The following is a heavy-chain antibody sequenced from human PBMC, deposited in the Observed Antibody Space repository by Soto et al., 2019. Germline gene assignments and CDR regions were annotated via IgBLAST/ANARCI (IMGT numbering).Heavy chain of an antibody. CDR3: ARSGPVTTDFDY. CDR2: ISSSGSTI. J-gene: IGHJ4*02. D-gene: IGHD4-17*01. Sequence: EVQLVASGGGLVQPGGSLRLSCAASGFTFSSYEMNWVRQAPGKGLEWVSYISSSGSTIYYADSVKGRFTISRDNAKNSLYLQMSSLRAEDTAVYYCARSGPVTTDFDYWGQGTLVTVSS. V-gene: IGHV3-48*03. CDR1: GFTFSSYE.